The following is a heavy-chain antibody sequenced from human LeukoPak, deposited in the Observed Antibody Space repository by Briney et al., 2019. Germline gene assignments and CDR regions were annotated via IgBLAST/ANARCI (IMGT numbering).Heavy chain of an antibody. D-gene: IGHD6-6*01. Sequence: PGGSLRLSCAASGFTFSNAWMSWVRQAPGKGLEWVGRIKSKTDGGTTDYAAPVKGRFTISRDDSKNTLYLQMNSLKTEDTAVYYCTTYPGSSVDYFDYWGQGTLVTVSS. J-gene: IGHJ4*02. CDR2: IKSKTDGGTT. V-gene: IGHV3-15*01. CDR3: TTYPGSSVDYFDY. CDR1: GFTFSNAW.